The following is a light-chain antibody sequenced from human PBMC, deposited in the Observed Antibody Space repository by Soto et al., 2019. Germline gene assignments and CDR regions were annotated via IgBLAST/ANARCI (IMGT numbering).Light chain of an antibody. J-gene: IGLJ1*01. V-gene: IGLV2-14*01. CDR2: EVS. CDR1: SSDVGGYDY. CDR3: SSYSISTAYL. Sequence: QSALTQPASVSGSPGQSITISCTGTSSDVGGYDYVSWYQRHPGKAPKLMVFEVSNRPSGVSYRFSGSKSGNTASLTISGLQAEDEADYFCSSYSISTAYLFGTGTKLTVL.